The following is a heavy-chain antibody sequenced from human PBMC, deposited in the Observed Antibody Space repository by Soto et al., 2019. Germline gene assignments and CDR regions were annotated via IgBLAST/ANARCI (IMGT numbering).Heavy chain of an antibody. Sequence: SETLSLTCTVSGRSISSYYWSWIRQPPGKGLEWIGYIYYSGSTNYNPSLKSRVTISVDTSKNQFSLKLSSVTAADTAVFYCARRHFSGYYYGYFDYWGQGTLVT. CDR1: GRSISSYY. V-gene: IGHV4-59*08. CDR2: IYYSGST. CDR3: ARRHFSGYYYGYFDY. D-gene: IGHD3-22*01. J-gene: IGHJ4*02.